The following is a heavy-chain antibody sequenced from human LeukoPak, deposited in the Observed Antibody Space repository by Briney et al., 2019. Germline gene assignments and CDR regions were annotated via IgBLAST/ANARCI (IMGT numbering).Heavy chain of an antibody. CDR1: GGSISSGGYY. Sequence: SETLSLTCTVSGGSISSGGYYWSWIRQPPGKGLEWIGYIYHSGSTYYNPSLKSRVTISVDRSKNQFSLKLSSVTAADTAVYYCAREPELWFGELYPSRYFDYWGQGSLVTVSS. J-gene: IGHJ4*02. CDR2: IYHSGST. V-gene: IGHV4-30-2*01. CDR3: AREPELWFGELYPSRYFDY. D-gene: IGHD3-10*01.